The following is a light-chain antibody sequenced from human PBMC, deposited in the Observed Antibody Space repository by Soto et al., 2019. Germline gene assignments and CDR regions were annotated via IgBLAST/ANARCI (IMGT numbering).Light chain of an antibody. V-gene: IGKV1-6*01. Sequence: ASELTQSPSSLSASVGDRVTITCRASQDIGNKLGWFQQKPGKAPELLIYSAYKLQSGVPSRFSGSGSGTDFTLTISSLQPDDFATYYCQQYNSYTTWTFGRGTKVDIK. CDR1: QDIGNK. CDR2: SAY. CDR3: QQYNSYTTWT. J-gene: IGKJ1*01.